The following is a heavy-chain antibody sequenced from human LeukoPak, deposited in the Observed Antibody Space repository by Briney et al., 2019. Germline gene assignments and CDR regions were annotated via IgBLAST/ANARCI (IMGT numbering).Heavy chain of an antibody. CDR2: ISAGGSSI. V-gene: IGHV3-48*04. CDR3: ARVVGGWLQYYPDY. Sequence: GGSLRLSCAASGFSLSTYSMNWVRQAPGKGLEWVSYISAGGSSIYYADSVRGRFTISRDNAKNSVYLQMNSLRADDTAVYYCARVVGGWLQYYPDYWGQGTQLIVSS. CDR1: GFSLSTYS. D-gene: IGHD5-24*01. J-gene: IGHJ4*02.